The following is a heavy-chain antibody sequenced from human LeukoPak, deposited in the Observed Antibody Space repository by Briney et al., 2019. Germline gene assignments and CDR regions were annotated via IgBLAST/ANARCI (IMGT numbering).Heavy chain of an antibody. CDR3: ARDGIGDTAMVSPDY. CDR2: INPNSGGT. V-gene: IGHV1-2*02. J-gene: IGHJ4*02. Sequence: ASVKVSCKASGYTFTGYYMHWVRQAPGQGLEWMGWINPNSGGTNYAQKFQGRVTMTRDTSISTAYMELSRPRSDDTAVYYCARDGIGDTAMVSPDYWGQGTLVTVSS. CDR1: GYTFTGYY. D-gene: IGHD5-18*01.